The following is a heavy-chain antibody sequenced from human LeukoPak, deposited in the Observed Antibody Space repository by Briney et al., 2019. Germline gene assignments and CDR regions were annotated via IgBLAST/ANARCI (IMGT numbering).Heavy chain of an antibody. CDR3: ARRISGSGSSTHRFDP. J-gene: IGHJ5*02. V-gene: IGHV4-4*02. Sequence: SETLSLTCAVSGGSISSSNWWSWVRQPPGKGLEWIGEIYHSGSTNYSPSLKSRVTISVDKSKNQFSLKLSSVTAADTAVYYCARRISGSGSSTHRFDPWGRGTLVTVSS. D-gene: IGHD3-10*01. CDR1: GGSISSSNW. CDR2: IYHSGST.